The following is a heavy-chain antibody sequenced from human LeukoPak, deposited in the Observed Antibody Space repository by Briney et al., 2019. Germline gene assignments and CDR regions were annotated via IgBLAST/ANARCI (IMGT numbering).Heavy chain of an antibody. CDR1: GYTFTSYG. Sequence: ASVKVSCKASGYTFTSYGISWVRQAPGQGLKGRGWISAYNGNTNYAQKLQGRVTMTTDTSTSTAYMELRSLRSDDTAVYYCARSYIVGATGGVDYWGQGTLVTVSS. V-gene: IGHV1-18*01. CDR2: ISAYNGNT. CDR3: ARSYIVGATGGVDY. D-gene: IGHD1-26*01. J-gene: IGHJ4*02.